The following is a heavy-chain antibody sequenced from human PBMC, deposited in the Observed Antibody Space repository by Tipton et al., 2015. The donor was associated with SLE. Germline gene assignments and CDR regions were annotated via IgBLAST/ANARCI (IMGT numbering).Heavy chain of an antibody. CDR1: GLAFSGFH. Sequence: LRLSCAVSGLAFSGFHWSWIRQPPGKGLEWIGKINDGGSTNYSPSLNSRVTMSLDTSKSQFSLELTSVTAADTAVYYCAREVRRQSMSLVRGAYRDQFHCYMDVWGTGTTVTVSS. CDR2: INDGGST. V-gene: IGHV4-34*01. CDR3: AREVRRQSMSLVRGAYRDQFHCYMDV. D-gene: IGHD3-10*01. J-gene: IGHJ6*03.